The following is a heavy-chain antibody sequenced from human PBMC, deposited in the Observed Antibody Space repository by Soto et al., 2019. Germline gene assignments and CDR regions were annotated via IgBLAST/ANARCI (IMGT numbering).Heavy chain of an antibody. CDR2: IIPIFGTA. Sequence: GKGLEWMGGIIPIFGTANYAQKFQGRVTITADESTRTAYMELSSLRSEDTAVYYCATLSTIFGVVFRPSSLYYSYYGMDLWGQGKTVIV. J-gene: IGHJ6*02. D-gene: IGHD3-3*01. V-gene: IGHV1-69*01. CDR3: ATLSTIFGVVFRPSSLYYSYYGMDL.